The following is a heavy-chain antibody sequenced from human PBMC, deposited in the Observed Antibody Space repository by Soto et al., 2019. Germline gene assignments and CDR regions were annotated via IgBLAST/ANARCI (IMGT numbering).Heavy chain of an antibody. V-gene: IGHV4-59*08. D-gene: IGHD6-19*01. J-gene: IGHJ4*02. CDR1: GGSSSSYG. CDR2: IYYSEST. CDR3: ARQVRTDYSSGWSFDY. Sequence: SETLCVTSSVSGGSSSSYGWSWIMQPPGKGLEWIGYIYYSESTNYNPSLKSRVTISVDTSKNQFSLKLSSVTAADTAVYYCARQVRTDYSSGWSFDYWGQGTLVTVSS.